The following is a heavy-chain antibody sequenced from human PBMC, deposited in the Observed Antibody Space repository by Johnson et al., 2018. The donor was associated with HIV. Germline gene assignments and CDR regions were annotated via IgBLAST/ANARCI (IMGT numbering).Heavy chain of an antibody. CDR2: IWYDGSNK. CDR1: GFTFSSYG. V-gene: IGHV3-30*19. Sequence: QVQLVESGGGVVQPGRSLRLSCAASGFTFSSYGMHWVRQAPGKGLEWVAVIWYDGSNKYYADSVKGRFTISRDNSKNTLYLQMNSLRAEDTAVYYCARDNFGGLNAFDIWGQGTMVTVSS. J-gene: IGHJ3*02. D-gene: IGHD3-10*01. CDR3: ARDNFGGLNAFDI.